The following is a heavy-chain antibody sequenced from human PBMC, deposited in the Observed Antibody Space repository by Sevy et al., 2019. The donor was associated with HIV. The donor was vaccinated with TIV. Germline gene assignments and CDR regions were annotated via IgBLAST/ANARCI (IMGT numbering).Heavy chain of an antibody. CDR3: TTYSSSSLEYYYYGMDV. V-gene: IGHV3-15*01. D-gene: IGHD6-13*01. J-gene: IGHJ6*02. CDR1: GFTFSNAW. Sequence: GGSLRLSCAASGFTFSNAWMSWVRLAPGKGLEWVGRIKSKTDGGTTDYAAPVKGRFTISRDDSKNTLYLQMNSLKTEDTAVYYCTTYSSSSLEYYYYGMDVWGQGTTVTVSS. CDR2: IKSKTDGGTT.